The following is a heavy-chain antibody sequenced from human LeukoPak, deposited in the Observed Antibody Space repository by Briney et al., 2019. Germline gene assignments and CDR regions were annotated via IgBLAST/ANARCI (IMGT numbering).Heavy chain of an antibody. CDR2: IYYSGST. J-gene: IGHJ5*02. V-gene: IGHV4-39*07. CDR1: GGSISSSSYY. D-gene: IGHD1-26*01. Sequence: SETLSLTCTVSGGSISSSSYYWGWIRQPPGKGLEWIGSIYYSGSTYYNPSLKSRVTISVDTSKNQFSLKLSSVTAADTAVYYCARDKRELLIWFDPWGQGTLVTVSS. CDR3: ARDKRELLIWFDP.